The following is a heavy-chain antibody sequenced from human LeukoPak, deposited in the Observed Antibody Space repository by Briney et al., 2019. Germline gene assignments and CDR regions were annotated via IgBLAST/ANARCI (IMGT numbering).Heavy chain of an antibody. CDR1: GFTFGDYA. CDR3: TRLYCSGGSCYDAFDI. J-gene: IGHJ3*02. D-gene: IGHD2-15*01. Sequence: GGSLRLSCTASGFTFGDYAMSWVRQAPGRGLEWVGFIRSKAYGGTTEYAASVKGRFTISRDDSKSIAYLQMNSLKTEDTAVYYCTRLYCSGGSCYDAFDIWGQGTMVTVSS. V-gene: IGHV3-49*04. CDR2: IRSKAYGGTT.